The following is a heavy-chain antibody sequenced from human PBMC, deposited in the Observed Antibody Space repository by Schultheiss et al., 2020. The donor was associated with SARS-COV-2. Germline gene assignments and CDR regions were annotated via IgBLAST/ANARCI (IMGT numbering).Heavy chain of an antibody. CDR2: ISSSGSYI. D-gene: IGHD3-22*01. CDR3: ARDDYYDSSGYYYLNFDY. CDR1: GFTFSTYS. J-gene: IGHJ4*02. V-gene: IGHV3-21*01. Sequence: WGSLRLSCAASGFTFSTYSMNWVRQAPGKGLEWVSFISSSGSYIYYAGSVKGRFTISRDNAKNSLYLQMNSLRAEDTAVYYCARDDYYDSSGYYYLNFDYWGQGTLVTVSS.